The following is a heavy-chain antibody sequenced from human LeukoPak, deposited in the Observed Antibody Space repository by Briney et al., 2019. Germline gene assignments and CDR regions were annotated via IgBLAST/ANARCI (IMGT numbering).Heavy chain of an antibody. V-gene: IGHV3-48*03. J-gene: IGHJ4*02. CDR2: VSGNGVTK. Sequence: GGSLRLSCAASGFTFSSFEMNWVRQAPGKGLEWVSYVSGNGVTKYYAESVRGRFTISRDNAKNSLYLQMNSLRAEDTAVYYCVSAYGGLLDYWGQGTLVTVSS. CDR1: GFTFSSFE. CDR3: VSAYGGLLDY. D-gene: IGHD3-16*01.